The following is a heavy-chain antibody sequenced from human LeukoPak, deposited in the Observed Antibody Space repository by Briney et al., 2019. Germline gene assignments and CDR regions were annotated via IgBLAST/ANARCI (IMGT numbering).Heavy chain of an antibody. CDR2: IYYSGST. Sequence: SETLSLTCTVSGGSISSSSYYWGWIRQPPGKGLEWIGYIYYSGSTNYNPSLKSRVTISVDTSKNQFSLKLSSVTAADTAVYYCARVNAGLSPYYFDYWGQGTLVTVSS. J-gene: IGHJ4*02. CDR3: ARVNAGLSPYYFDY. CDR1: GGSISSSSYY. V-gene: IGHV4-61*05. D-gene: IGHD3-16*02.